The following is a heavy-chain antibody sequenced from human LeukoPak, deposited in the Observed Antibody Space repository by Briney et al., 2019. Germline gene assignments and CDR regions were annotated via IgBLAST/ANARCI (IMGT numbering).Heavy chain of an antibody. D-gene: IGHD3/OR15-3a*01. J-gene: IGHJ6*02. CDR1: GYTFSRYY. V-gene: IGHV1-46*01. CDR2: IHPSGGST. CDR3: ARWGASGLALIYYYGMDV. Sequence: ASVKVSCKASGYTFSRYYMHWVRQAAGQGLEWMGIIHPSGGSTSYAQKFQGRVTMTRDTSTRIVYMELSSLRSEDTAVYYCARWGASGLALIYYYGMDVWGQGTTVTVSS.